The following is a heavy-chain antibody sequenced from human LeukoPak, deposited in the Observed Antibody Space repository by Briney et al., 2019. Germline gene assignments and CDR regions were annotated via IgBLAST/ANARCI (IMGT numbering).Heavy chain of an antibody. CDR3: ARVLSYYFDY. V-gene: IGHV4-38-2*02. CDR1: GYSISRGYY. D-gene: IGHD1-26*01. CDR2: IYHNGRT. J-gene: IGHJ4*02. Sequence: SETQSLTCTVSGYSISRGYYWGWIRQPPGKGREWIGSIYHNGRTFYNPSLKSRVTISVESYKNQFSLKLSPVTAAHTAVYYCARVLSYYFDYWGQGTRVTVSS.